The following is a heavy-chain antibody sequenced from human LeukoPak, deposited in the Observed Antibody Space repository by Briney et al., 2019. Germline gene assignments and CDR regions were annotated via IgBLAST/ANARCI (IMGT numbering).Heavy chain of an antibody. J-gene: IGHJ4*02. CDR1: GYTFTSYG. Sequence: ASVKVSCKASGYTFTSYGISWVRQAPGQGLEWMGWMNPNSGNTGYAQKFQGRVTMTRNTSISTAYMELSSLRSEDTAVYYCARPRIVGATAPIYWGQGTLVTVSS. CDR2: MNPNSGNT. D-gene: IGHD1-26*01. CDR3: ARPRIVGATAPIY. V-gene: IGHV1-8*02.